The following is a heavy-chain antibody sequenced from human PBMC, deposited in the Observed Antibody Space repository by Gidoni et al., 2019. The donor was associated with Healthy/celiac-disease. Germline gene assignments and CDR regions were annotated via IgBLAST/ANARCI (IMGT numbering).Heavy chain of an antibody. Sequence: EVQLVESGGVVVQPGGSLRLSCAASGFSFDDYTMHWVRQAPGKGLEWVSLISWDGSSTYYADSVKGRFTISRDNSKNSLYLQMNSLRTEDTALYYCAKDSGGSRWYSGFDYWGQGTLVTVSS. CDR2: ISWDGSST. CDR3: AKDSGGSRWYSGFDY. D-gene: IGHD6-13*01. CDR1: GFSFDDYT. J-gene: IGHJ4*02. V-gene: IGHV3-43*01.